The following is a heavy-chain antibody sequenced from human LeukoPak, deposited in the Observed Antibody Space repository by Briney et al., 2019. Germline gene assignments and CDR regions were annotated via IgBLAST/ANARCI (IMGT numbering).Heavy chain of an antibody. V-gene: IGHV3-33*01. CDR1: GLIFSSYG. CDR3: ARVLMSGYYYGGGFDI. Sequence: PGGSLRLSCAASGLIFSSYGMHWVRQAPGKGLEWVAVIWYDGSNKYYEDSVKGRFTISRDNSKNTLYLQMNSLRAEDTAVYYCARVLMSGYYYGGGFDIWGQGTMVTVSS. CDR2: IWYDGSNK. D-gene: IGHD3-22*01. J-gene: IGHJ3*02.